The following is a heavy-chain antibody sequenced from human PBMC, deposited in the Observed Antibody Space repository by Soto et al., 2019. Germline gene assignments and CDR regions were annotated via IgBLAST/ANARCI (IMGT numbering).Heavy chain of an antibody. V-gene: IGHV3-30*14. Sequence: QVQLVESGGGVVQPGRSLRLSCAASGVTFSSYAMHWVRQAPGKGLEWVAVISYDGSNKYYADSVKGRFTISRDNSKNSLYLQINSLRAEDTAVYYCATDTDIVVVVAAMDLWGQGTLATVSS. CDR1: GVTFSSYA. D-gene: IGHD2-15*01. J-gene: IGHJ4*02. CDR2: ISYDGSNK. CDR3: ATDTDIVVVVAAMDL.